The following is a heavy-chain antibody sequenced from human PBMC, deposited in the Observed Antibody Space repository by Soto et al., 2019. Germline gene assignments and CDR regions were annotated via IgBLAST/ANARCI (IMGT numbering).Heavy chain of an antibody. J-gene: IGHJ5*02. CDR3: VRDGTKTLRDWFDP. CDR2: IYATGTT. CDR1: GASISGFY. D-gene: IGHD1-1*01. V-gene: IGHV4-4*07. Sequence: SETLSLTCTVSGASISGFYWSWIRNSAGKGLEWIGRIYATGTTDYNPSLKSRVMMSVDTSKKQFSLKLRSVTAADTAVYYCVRDGTKTLRDWFDPWGQGISVTVSS.